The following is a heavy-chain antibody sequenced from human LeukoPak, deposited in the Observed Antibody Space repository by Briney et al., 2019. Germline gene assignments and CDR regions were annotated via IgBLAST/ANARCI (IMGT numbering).Heavy chain of an antibody. V-gene: IGHV3-7*01. D-gene: IGHD3-9*01. CDR3: ARDLSYDILTGYYQGNYYFDY. CDR1: GFTFSSYS. CDR2: IKQDGSEK. J-gene: IGHJ4*02. Sequence: GGSLRLSCAASGFTFSSYSMSWVRQAPGKGLEWVANIKQDGSEKYYVDSVKGRFTISRDNAKNSLYLQMNSLRAEDTAVYYCARDLSYDILTGYYQGNYYFDYWGQGTLVTVSS.